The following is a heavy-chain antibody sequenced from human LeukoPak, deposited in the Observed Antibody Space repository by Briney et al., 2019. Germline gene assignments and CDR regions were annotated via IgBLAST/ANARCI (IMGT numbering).Heavy chain of an antibody. CDR2: INHSGST. J-gene: IGHJ4*02. V-gene: IGHV4-34*01. D-gene: IGHD6-13*01. CDR3: ARHYSSWYGGIYYFDY. CDR1: GGSFSGYY. Sequence: PSETLSLTCAVYGGSFSGYYWSWIRQPPGKGLGWIGEINHSGSTNYNPSLKSRVTISVDTSKNQFSLKLSSVTAADTAVYYCARHYSSWYGGIYYFDYWGQGTLVTVSS.